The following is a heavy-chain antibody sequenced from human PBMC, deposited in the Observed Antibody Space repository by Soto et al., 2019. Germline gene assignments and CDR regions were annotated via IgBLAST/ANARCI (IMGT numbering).Heavy chain of an antibody. V-gene: IGHV3-30-3*01. CDR1: GFTFSSYA. D-gene: IGHD3-10*01. CDR2: ISYDGSNK. Sequence: QVQLVESGGGVVQPGRSLRLSCAASGFTFSSYAMHWVRQAPGKGLEWVAVISYDGSNKYYADSVKGRFTISRDNSKNTLYLQMNSLRAEDMAVYYCARGGGMVRGVRTHFDYWGQGTLVTVSS. CDR3: ARGGGMVRGVRTHFDY. J-gene: IGHJ4*02.